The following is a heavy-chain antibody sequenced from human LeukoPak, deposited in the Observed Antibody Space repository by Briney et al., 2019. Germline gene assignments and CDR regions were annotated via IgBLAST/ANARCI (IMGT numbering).Heavy chain of an antibody. CDR3: AKFTAYYYDSSGPKAFDI. Sequence: GGSLRLSCAASGFTFSNYGVNWVRQAPGKGLEWVSFISRNSSYIYYADSVKGRFTISRDNAKNSLYLQMNSLRAEDTAVYYCAKFTAYYYDSSGPKAFDIWGQGTMVTVSS. D-gene: IGHD3-22*01. CDR1: GFTFSNYG. V-gene: IGHV3-21*04. CDR2: ISRNSSYI. J-gene: IGHJ3*02.